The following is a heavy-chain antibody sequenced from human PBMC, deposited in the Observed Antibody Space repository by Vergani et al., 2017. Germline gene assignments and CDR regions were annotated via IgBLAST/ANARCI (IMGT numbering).Heavy chain of an antibody. D-gene: IGHD6-19*01. J-gene: IGHJ1*01. V-gene: IGHV4-39*01. CDR1: GVSIGSKSYY. CDR2: IYYTGTT. Sequence: QLQLQESGPGLVKPSETLSLTCTVSGVSIGSKSYYWGWIRQPPGKGLEWIGTIYYTGTTYYNEAHKSRLTISVDTSKNQFSLNLTSVTAADTAVYYCTRHGRSGWAGYFQHWGQGTLVTVSA. CDR3: TRHGRSGWAGYFQH.